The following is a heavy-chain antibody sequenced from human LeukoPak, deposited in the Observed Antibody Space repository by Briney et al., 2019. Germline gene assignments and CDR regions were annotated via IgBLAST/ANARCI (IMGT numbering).Heavy chain of an antibody. CDR1: GGSFSGYY. V-gene: IGHV4-34*01. J-gene: IGHJ4*02. CDR2: INHSGST. CDR3: GRSRVGYEYVWGSHYSPYFDY. D-gene: IGHD3-16*01. Sequence: SETLSLTCAVYGGSFSGYYWSWIRQPPGKGLEWIGEINHSGSTNYNPSLKSRVTISVDTSKNQFSLKLSSVNAADTAVYYCGRSRVGYEYVWGSHYSPYFDYWGQGTLVTVSS.